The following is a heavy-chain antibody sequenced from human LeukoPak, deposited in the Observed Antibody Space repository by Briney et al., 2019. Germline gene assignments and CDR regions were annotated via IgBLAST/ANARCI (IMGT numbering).Heavy chain of an antibody. V-gene: IGHV3-23*01. D-gene: IGHD3-10*01. CDR3: VRGEIYYGSGSYEG. J-gene: IGHJ1*01. Sequence: GGSLRLSCAASGFTFSSHAMSWVRQAPGKGLEWVSAISGSGGSTYYADSVKGRFTISRDNSKNTLYLQMNSLRAEDTAVYYCVRGEIYYGSGSYEGWGQGTLVIVSS. CDR1: GFTFSSHA. CDR2: ISGSGGST.